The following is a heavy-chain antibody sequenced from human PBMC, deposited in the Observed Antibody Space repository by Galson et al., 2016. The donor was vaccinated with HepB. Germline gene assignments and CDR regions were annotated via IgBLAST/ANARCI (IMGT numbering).Heavy chain of an antibody. Sequence: SETLSLTCTVSRGSVTHSTYYWGWLRQPPGKGLEWIGYIHSSGTTNYNPSLKSRVTISLDPSKNQLSLKLTSVAAADTAKYYGAGRVVQAAYGEWGQGTLVTVTS. CDR2: IHSSGTT. CDR1: RGSVTHSTYY. CDR3: AGRVVQAAYGE. J-gene: IGHJ4*02. D-gene: IGHD2-2*01. V-gene: IGHV4-61*01.